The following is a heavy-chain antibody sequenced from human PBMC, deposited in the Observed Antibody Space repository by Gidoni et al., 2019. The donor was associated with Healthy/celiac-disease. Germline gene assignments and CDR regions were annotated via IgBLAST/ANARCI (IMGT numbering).Heavy chain of an antibody. V-gene: IGHV2-5*02. Sequence: QITLKESGPTLVTPTQTLTLTCTFSGFSLITSGVGVRWIRQPPGKALECLALIYWDDDKRYSPSLKSRLTITKDTAKNQVLLTMTNMDPGDTDKYYCANSDSGFTFGGVIVGLHFDYWGQGTLVTVSS. CDR2: IYWDDDK. D-gene: IGHD3-16*02. CDR3: ANSDSGFTFGGVIVGLHFDY. J-gene: IGHJ4*02. CDR1: GFSLITSGVG.